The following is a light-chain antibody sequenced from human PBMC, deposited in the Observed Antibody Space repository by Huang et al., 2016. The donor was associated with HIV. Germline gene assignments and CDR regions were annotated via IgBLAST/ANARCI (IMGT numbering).Light chain of an antibody. CDR1: QSVGNY. CDR3: QQRSSGVT. CDR2: DTS. Sequence: IVLTQSPATLSWYPGERFTLSCRASQSVGNYIAWYQQHPGQSPKLLIYDTSTRATGTPFRFSGSGSGTDFTRSISSLESEDFAVYYCQQRSSGVTFGGGTKV. V-gene: IGKV3-11*01. J-gene: IGKJ4*01.